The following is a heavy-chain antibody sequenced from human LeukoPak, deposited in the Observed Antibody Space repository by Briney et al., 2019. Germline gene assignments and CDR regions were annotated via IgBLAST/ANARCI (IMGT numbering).Heavy chain of an antibody. D-gene: IGHD3-22*01. J-gene: IGHJ3*02. CDR3: AKEAPYYYDSSGSRGEDAFDI. CDR1: GFTFSSYG. V-gene: IGHV3-30*02. CDR2: IRYDGSNK. Sequence: GGSLRLSCAASGFTFSSYGMHWVRQAPGKGLEWVAFIRYDGSNKYYADSVKGRFTISRDNSKNTLYLQMNSLRAEDTAVYYCAKEAPYYYDSSGSRGEDAFDIWGQGTMVTVSS.